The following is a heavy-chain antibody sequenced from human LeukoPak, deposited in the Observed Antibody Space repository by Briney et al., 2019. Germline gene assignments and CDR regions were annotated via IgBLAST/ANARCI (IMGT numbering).Heavy chain of an antibody. CDR1: GFTFGDYA. J-gene: IGHJ4*02. CDR3: TRDAYYYDSSGYSD. CDR2: IRSKAYGGTT. V-gene: IGHV3-49*04. D-gene: IGHD3-22*01. Sequence: GGSLRLSCTASGFTFGDYAMSWVRQAPGKGLEWVGFIRSKAYGGTTEYAASVKGRFTISRDVSKSIAYLQMNSLKTEDTAVYYCTRDAYYYDSSGYSDWGQGTLVTVSS.